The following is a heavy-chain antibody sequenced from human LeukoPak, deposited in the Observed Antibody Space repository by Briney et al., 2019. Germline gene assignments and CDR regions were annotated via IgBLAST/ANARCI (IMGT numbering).Heavy chain of an antibody. J-gene: IGHJ4*02. CDR1: GFTFSSYG. CDR3: ARDFMYNVNCAGC. V-gene: IGHV3-30*03. CDR2: ISYDGSNK. D-gene: IGHD1-14*01. Sequence: PGGSLRLSCAASGFTFSSYGMHWVRQAPGKGLEWVAVISYDGSNKYYADSVKGRFTISRDNAKNTLYLQMNSLRAEDTAVYYCARDFMYNVNCAGCWGLGTLVTVSS.